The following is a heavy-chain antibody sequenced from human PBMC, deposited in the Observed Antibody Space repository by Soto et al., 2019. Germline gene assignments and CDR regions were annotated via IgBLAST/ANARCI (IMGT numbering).Heavy chain of an antibody. CDR2: ISYDGNVA. D-gene: IGHD1-1*01. Sequence: QVQLVESGGGVVQPGRSLRLSCAASGFTFSNYGMHWVRQAPGKGLEWVIVISYDGNVAYYADSEKGRFTISRENSKNTMYLQMNSLRTEDTDMYYCAKEGPITNWYFDYWGQGTLVTVSS. J-gene: IGHJ4*02. CDR3: AKEGPITNWYFDY. V-gene: IGHV3-30*18. CDR1: GFTFSNYG.